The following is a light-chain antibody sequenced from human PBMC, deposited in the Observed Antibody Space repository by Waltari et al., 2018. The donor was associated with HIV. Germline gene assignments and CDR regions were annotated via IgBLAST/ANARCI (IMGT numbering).Light chain of an antibody. CDR2: SAS. Sequence: EILMTQSPDTLSVSPGETATLPCRASQGVNIKLAWYQQKPGQAPRLLIYSASTRATGIPARFSGSGSGTEFTLTITSLQSEDFTIYYCQQYNNWPYTFGQGTKLEI. CDR1: QGVNIK. J-gene: IGKJ2*01. V-gene: IGKV3-15*01. CDR3: QQYNNWPYT.